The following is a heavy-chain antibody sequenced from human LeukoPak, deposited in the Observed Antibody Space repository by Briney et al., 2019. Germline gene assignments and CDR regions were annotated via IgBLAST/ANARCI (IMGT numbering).Heavy chain of an antibody. CDR1: GFTFSDYY. V-gene: IGHV3-11*04. D-gene: IGHD6-19*01. CDR2: ISSSGSTI. Sequence: GGSLRLSCAASGFTFSDYYMSWIRQAPGKGLEWVSYISSSGSTIYYADSVKGRFTISRDNAKNSLYLQMNSLRAEDTAVYYCASEELAVAGMGVFDYWGQGTLVTVSS. J-gene: IGHJ4*02. CDR3: ASEELAVAGMGVFDY.